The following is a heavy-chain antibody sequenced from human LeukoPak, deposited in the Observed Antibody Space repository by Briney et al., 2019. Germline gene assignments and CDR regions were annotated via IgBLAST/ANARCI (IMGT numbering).Heavy chain of an antibody. J-gene: IGHJ4*02. CDR2: IYWDDDK. V-gene: IGHV2-5*02. D-gene: IGHD3-22*01. CDR1: GFSLSTSGVG. Sequence: FGPTLVKPTQTLTLTCTFSGFSLSTSGVGVGWIRQPPGKALEWLSLIYWDDDKRYSPSLKSRLTITKDTSKNQVVLTMTNMDPVDTATYYCAHRTYYYDSSGHAFDYWGQGTLVTVSS. CDR3: AHRTYYYDSSGHAFDY.